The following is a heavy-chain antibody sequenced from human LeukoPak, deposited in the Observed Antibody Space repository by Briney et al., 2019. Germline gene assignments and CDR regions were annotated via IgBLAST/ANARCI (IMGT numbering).Heavy chain of an antibody. CDR1: GFMFDDYD. Sequence: PGGSLRLSCAAPGFMFDDYDMSWVRQAPGKGLEWVSGINWNAGSTAYAGSVKGRFTISRDNAKNSLYLQMNSLRAEDTALYYCARAFKYSMSGYYFDYWGQGTLVTVSS. CDR2: INWNAGST. CDR3: ARAFKYSMSGYYFDY. J-gene: IGHJ4*02. D-gene: IGHD2-21*01. V-gene: IGHV3-20*04.